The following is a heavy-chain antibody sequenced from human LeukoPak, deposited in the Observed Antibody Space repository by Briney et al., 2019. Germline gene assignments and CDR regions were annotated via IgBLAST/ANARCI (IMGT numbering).Heavy chain of an antibody. CDR3: ARGEWCSSTSCRNYYFDY. J-gene: IGHJ4*02. Sequence: PSETLSLTCPVSGCSISNYYWRWLRPPPGKGLEWVGHIYYSGSTNYNPSLKSRVTISVDTSKNQFSLKLSSVTAADTAVYYCARGEWCSSTSCRNYYFDYWGQGTLVTVSS. V-gene: IGHV4-59*01. CDR1: GCSISNYY. D-gene: IGHD2-2*01. CDR2: IYYSGST.